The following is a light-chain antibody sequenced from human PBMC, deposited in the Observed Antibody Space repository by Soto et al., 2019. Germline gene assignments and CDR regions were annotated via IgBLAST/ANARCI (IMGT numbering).Light chain of an antibody. V-gene: IGKV2-28*01. Sequence: DIVMTQSPLSLPVTPGEPASISCRSSQSLLHSNGYNYLDWYLQKPGQSPQLLIYLGSNRASGVPDRFSGSGAGTDCTLKSSRVEAEDVGVYCCMQALQTLHTFGQGTKLEIK. J-gene: IGKJ2*01. CDR2: LGS. CDR3: MQALQTLHT. CDR1: QSLLHSNGYNY.